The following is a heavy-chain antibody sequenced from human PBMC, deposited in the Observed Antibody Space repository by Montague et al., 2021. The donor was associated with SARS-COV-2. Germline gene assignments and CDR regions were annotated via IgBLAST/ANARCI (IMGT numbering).Heavy chain of an antibody. Sequence: CAISGDSVSSKSVAWNWIRQSPSRGLEWLGRTYYRSKWYSDYAESFKRRLVITPDTSKNQVSLQLNSVIPEDTAVYFCASSGITLTGLDAFDIWAQGTMVTVSP. CDR1: GDSVSSKSVA. J-gene: IGHJ3*02. CDR2: TYYRSKWYS. D-gene: IGHD3-9*01. CDR3: ASSGITLTGLDAFDI. V-gene: IGHV6-1*01.